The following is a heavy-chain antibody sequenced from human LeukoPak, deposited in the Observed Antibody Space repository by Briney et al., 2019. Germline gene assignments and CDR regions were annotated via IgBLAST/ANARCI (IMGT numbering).Heavy chain of an antibody. J-gene: IGHJ4*02. CDR1: GFTFSTYN. D-gene: IGHD2-2*01. CDR2: ITSSSSYI. CDR3: ARGYQGGLDY. Sequence: GGSLRLSCAASGFTFSTYNMNRVRQAPGKGPEWVSSITSSSSYIYYADSVKGRFTISRDNAKNSLYLQMNSLRAEDTATYYCARGYQGGLDYWGQGTLVTVSS. V-gene: IGHV3-21*06.